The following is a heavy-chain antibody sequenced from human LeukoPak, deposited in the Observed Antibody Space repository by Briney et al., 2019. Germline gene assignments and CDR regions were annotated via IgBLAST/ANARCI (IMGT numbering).Heavy chain of an antibody. V-gene: IGHV3-9*01. J-gene: IGHJ4*02. CDR3: AKDNERWLGLDY. D-gene: IGHD6-19*01. CDR2: ISWNSGSI. Sequence: PGGSLRLSCAASGFTFDDYVMHWVRQAPGKGLEWVSGISWNSGSIGYADSVKGRFTISRDNAKNSLYLQMNSLRAEDTALYYCAKDNERWLGLDYWGQGTLVTVSS. CDR1: GFTFDDYV.